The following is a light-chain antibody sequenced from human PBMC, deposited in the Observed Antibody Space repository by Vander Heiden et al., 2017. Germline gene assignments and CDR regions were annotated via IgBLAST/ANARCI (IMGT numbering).Light chain of an antibody. CDR3: QAWASRVPVI. CDR1: RLGEKY. J-gene: IGLJ2*01. Sequence: SYDLAQHPSVSVSPGQTASITCSGDRLGEKYVSWYQQRPGQSPTVVIYQDNKRPSGIPERFSGSNSGNTATLTISGAQALDEADYYCQAWASRVPVIFGGGTQLTVL. CDR2: QDN. V-gene: IGLV3-1*01.